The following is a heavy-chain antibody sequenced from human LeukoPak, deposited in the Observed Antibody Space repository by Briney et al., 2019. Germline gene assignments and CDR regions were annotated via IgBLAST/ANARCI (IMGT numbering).Heavy chain of an antibody. CDR3: ARALTYLQFDP. CDR2: INHSGST. V-gene: IGHV4-34*01. CDR1: GGSFSGYY. D-gene: IGHD2-2*02. Sequence: SETLSLTCAVYGGSFSGYYWSWIRQPPGKGLEWIGEINHSGSTNYNPSLKSRVTISVDTSKNQFSLKPSSVTAADTAVYYCARALTYLQFDPWGQGTLVTVSS. J-gene: IGHJ5*02.